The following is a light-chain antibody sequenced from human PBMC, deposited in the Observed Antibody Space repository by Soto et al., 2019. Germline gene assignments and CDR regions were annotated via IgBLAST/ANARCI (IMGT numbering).Light chain of an antibody. Sequence: IQWTQSPSSLSASVGDRVTITCRASQGISSYLAWYQQKPGKAPKLLIYAASTLQSGVPSRFSGSGSGTDFTLTISSLQPEDFATYYCQQLNSYPLFTFGPGTKVDIK. V-gene: IGKV1-9*01. CDR3: QQLNSYPLFT. J-gene: IGKJ3*01. CDR2: AAS. CDR1: QGISSY.